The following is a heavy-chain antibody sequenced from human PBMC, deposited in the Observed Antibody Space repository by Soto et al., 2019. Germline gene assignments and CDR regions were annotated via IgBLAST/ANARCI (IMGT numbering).Heavy chain of an antibody. J-gene: IGHJ4*02. Sequence: ASVEVCWKTSGYRFASYSMHWVRQAPGQRPEWMGWIHGNDGTTKYSQTFQGRVTLTRDTSASTDYMELGSLRPEDTAVYYCARPMNYNDYLDSWGQGTLVTVSS. CDR1: GYRFASYS. CDR3: ARPMNYNDYLDS. D-gene: IGHD3-10*01. CDR2: IHGNDGTT. V-gene: IGHV1-3*01.